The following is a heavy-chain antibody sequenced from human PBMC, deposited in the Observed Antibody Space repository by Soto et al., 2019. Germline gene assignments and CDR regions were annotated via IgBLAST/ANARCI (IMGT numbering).Heavy chain of an antibody. J-gene: IGHJ4*02. CDR1: RLTFSTYE. Sequence: GGSLRLSCAASRLTFSTYEMNWVHQAPGKGLEWVSYISTSGSTVYYADSVKGRFTISRDNTRNSLYLQMNSLRDEDTALYYCVRYCSTTLCNGVATRTFDYWGQGTLVTVSS. CDR3: VRYCSTTLCNGVATRTFDY. D-gene: IGHD2-2*01. V-gene: IGHV3-48*03. CDR2: ISTSGSTV.